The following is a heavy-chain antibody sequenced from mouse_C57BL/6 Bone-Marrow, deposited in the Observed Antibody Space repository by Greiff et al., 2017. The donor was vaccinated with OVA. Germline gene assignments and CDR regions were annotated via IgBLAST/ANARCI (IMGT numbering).Heavy chain of an antibody. CDR2: IRLKSDNYAT. CDR3: TCLYYWYFDV. D-gene: IGHD6-1*01. CDR1: GFTFSNYW. J-gene: IGHJ1*03. Sequence: EVQLVESGGGLVQPGGSMKLSCVASGFTFSNYWMNWVRQSPEKGLEWVAQIRLKSDNYATHYAESVKGRFTISRDDSKSSVYLQMNNLRAEDTGIYYCTCLYYWYFDVWGTGTTVTVSS. V-gene: IGHV6-3*01.